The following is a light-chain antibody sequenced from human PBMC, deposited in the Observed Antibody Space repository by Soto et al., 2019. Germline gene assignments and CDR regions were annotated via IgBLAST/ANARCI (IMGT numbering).Light chain of an antibody. V-gene: IGLV7-46*01. CDR1: TGAVTSGHY. CDR3: LLSFIGAVV. J-gene: IGLJ2*01. CDR2: DTS. Sequence: QAVVTQEPSLSVSPGGTVTLTCGSSTGAVTSGHYPYWFQQKPGQAPKTLIYDTSNKHSWTPARFSGSLLGGEAALTLSDAQPEDEADYYCLLSFIGAVVLGGGTKLTVL.